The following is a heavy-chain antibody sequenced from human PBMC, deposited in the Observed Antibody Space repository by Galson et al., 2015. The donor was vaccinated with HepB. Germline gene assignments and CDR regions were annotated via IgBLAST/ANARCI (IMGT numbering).Heavy chain of an antibody. V-gene: IGHV3-30-3*01. CDR2: ISYDGSNK. Sequence: SLRLSCAASGFTFSSYAMHWVRQAPGKGLEWVAVISYDGSNKYYADSVKGRFTISRDNSKNTLYLQMNSLRAEDTAVYYCAREGGNYFDYWGQGTLVTVSS. D-gene: IGHD3-16*01. CDR3: AREGGNYFDY. J-gene: IGHJ4*02. CDR1: GFTFSSYA.